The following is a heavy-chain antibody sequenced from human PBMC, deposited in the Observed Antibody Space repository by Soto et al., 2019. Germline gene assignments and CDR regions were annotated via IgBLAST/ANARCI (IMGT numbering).Heavy chain of an antibody. CDR2: ISGSGGTT. CDR3: ARLVYDTRLNYLYLDS. V-gene: IGHV3-23*01. J-gene: IGHJ4*02. CDR1: GFTFSSYA. Sequence: EVQLLESGGGLARPGGALRLCCTASGFTFSSYAMTWVRQAPGKGLAWVSGISGSGGTTHYTDAVKGRFTVSRDNSNNTVCLQMNSLRVEDTAVYYCARLVYDTRLNYLYLDSWGQGLLVTLSS. D-gene: IGHD3-22*01.